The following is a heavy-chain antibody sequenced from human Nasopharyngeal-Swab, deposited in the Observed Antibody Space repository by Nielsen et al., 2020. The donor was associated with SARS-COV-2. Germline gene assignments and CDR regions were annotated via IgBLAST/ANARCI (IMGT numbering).Heavy chain of an antibody. D-gene: IGHD3-3*01. CDR2: INSDGSST. CDR1: GFTFSSYW. V-gene: IGHV3-74*01. CDR3: ARYFPRPLDFWNHLSVSHLLYYYGMDV. Sequence: GGSLRLSCAASGFTFSSYWMHWVRQAPGKGLVWVSRINSDGSSTSYADSVKGRFTISRDNAKNTLYLQMSSLRAEDTAVYYCARYFPRPLDFWNHLSVSHLLYYYGMDVWGQGTTVTVSS. J-gene: IGHJ6*02.